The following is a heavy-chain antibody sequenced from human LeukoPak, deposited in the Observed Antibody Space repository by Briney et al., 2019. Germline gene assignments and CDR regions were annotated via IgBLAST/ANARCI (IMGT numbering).Heavy chain of an antibody. Sequence: SVKVSCKASGGTFSSFAINWVRQAPGQGLEWMGGIIPLFATPTYAQKLQGRVTITADESTTTAYMELSSLRSEDTAVYYCARANPRDDSSSFDYWGQGSLVTVSS. J-gene: IGHJ4*02. CDR3: ARANPRDDSSSFDY. CDR1: GGTFSSFA. CDR2: IIPLFATP. V-gene: IGHV1-69*01. D-gene: IGHD4-11*01.